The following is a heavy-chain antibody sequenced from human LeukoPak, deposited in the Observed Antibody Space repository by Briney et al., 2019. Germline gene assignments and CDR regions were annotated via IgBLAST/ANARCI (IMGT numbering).Heavy chain of an antibody. D-gene: IGHD3-10*01. CDR1: GFTFSDYS. J-gene: IGHJ3*02. CDR3: AREGYYGAFDI. Sequence: GGSLRLSCAASGFTFSDYSMNWVRQAPGKGLEWVSYIGANSAIYYADSVKGRFTISRDNAKNSLSLQTNNLRDDDTAVYYCAREGYYGAFDIWGQGTMVTVSS. CDR2: IGANSAI. V-gene: IGHV3-48*02.